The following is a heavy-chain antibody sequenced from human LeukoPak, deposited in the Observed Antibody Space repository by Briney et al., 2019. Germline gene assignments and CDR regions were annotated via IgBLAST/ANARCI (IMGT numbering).Heavy chain of an antibody. CDR1: GFTFSDYY. D-gene: IGHD6-19*01. CDR3: GRGIDYSSGPDY. Sequence: GGSLRLSCAASGFTFSDYYMNWIRQAPGKGLEWVSYISSSGSTIYYADSVKGRFTISRDNARNSLYLQMNSLRAEDTAVYYCGRGIDYSSGPDYWGQGTLVTVSS. J-gene: IGHJ4*02. CDR2: ISSSGSTI. V-gene: IGHV3-11*01.